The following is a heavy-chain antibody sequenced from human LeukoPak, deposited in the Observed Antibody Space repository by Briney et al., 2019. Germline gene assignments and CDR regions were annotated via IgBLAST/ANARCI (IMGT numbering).Heavy chain of an antibody. CDR3: ARVPAYYDYSYYGMDV. CDR2: INSDGSST. CDR1: GFTFSSYW. V-gene: IGHV3-74*01. D-gene: IGHD1-26*01. J-gene: IGHJ6*02. Sequence: GGSLRLSCAASGFTFSSYWMHWVRQAPGKGLVWVSRINSDGSSTSYAVSVKGRFTISRDSAKNTLYLQMNSLRAEDTAVYYCARVPAYYDYSYYGMDVWGQGTKVTVSS.